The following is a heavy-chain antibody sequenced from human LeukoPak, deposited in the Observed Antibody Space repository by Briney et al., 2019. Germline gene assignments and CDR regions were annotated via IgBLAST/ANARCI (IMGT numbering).Heavy chain of an antibody. J-gene: IGHJ4*02. V-gene: IGHV3-48*02. D-gene: IGHD1-26*01. CDR2: ISSSSSTI. Sequence: TGGSLRLSCAASGFTFSSYSMNWVRQAPGKGLEWVSYISSSSSTIYYADSVKGRLTISRDNAKNSLYLQMNSLRDEDTAVYYCASGSYHHSFYWGQGTLVTVSS. CDR3: ASGSYHHSFY. CDR1: GFTFSSYS.